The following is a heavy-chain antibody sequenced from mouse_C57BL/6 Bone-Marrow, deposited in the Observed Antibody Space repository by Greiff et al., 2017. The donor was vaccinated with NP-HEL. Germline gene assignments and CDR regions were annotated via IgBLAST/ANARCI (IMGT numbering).Heavy chain of an antibody. CDR1: GFSLSTFGMG. CDR2: IWWDDAK. D-gene: IGHD1-1*01. V-gene: IGHV8-8*01. J-gene: IGHJ4*01. Sequence: QVTLKESGPGILQPSQTLSLTCSFSGFSLSTFGMGVGWIRQPSGKGLEWLAPIWWDDAKYYNPALKSRLTISKDTSKNQVFLKIANVDTADTATYYCARIASINGSSYVGAMDYWGQGTSVTVSS. CDR3: ARIASINGSSYVGAMDY.